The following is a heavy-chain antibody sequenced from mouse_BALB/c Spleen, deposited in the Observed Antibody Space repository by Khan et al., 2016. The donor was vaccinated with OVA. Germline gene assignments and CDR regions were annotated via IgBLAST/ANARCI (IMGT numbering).Heavy chain of an antibody. J-gene: IGHJ3*01. Sequence: EVELVESGGDLVRPGGSLKLSCAASGFSFSSYSMSWVRQTPDKRLEWVATISSGGDYTYYPDSVKGRFTISRDNAKNTLYLHMSSLKSEDTAIYYCAIHLTVSFAYWGQGTLVTVSA. D-gene: IGHD4-1*01. CDR3: AIHLTVSFAY. CDR2: ISSGGDYT. CDR1: GFSFSSYS. V-gene: IGHV5-6*01.